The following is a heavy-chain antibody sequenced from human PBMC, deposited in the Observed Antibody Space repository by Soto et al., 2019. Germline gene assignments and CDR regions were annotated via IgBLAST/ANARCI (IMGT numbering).Heavy chain of an antibody. CDR2: ISYDGGNK. J-gene: IGHJ4*02. CDR3: ARDGSSSSLDY. Sequence: QAQLVESGGGVVQPGRSVRLSCAASGFTFSNYAMHWVRQAPGKGLEWVAVISYDGGNKYYPDSVKGRFTISRDNSKNTLFLQMNSLRAEDTAVYFCARDGSSSSLDYWGQGTLVTVSS. CDR1: GFTFSNYA. D-gene: IGHD6-6*01. V-gene: IGHV3-30-3*01.